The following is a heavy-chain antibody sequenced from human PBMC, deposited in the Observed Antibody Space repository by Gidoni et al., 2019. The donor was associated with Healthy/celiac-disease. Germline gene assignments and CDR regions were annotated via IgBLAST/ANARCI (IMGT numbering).Heavy chain of an antibody. D-gene: IGHD2-2*01. V-gene: IGHV3-23*01. Sequence: EVQLLESGGGLVQPGGSLRLSSAASGFTFSSYAMSWVRQAPGKGLECVSAISGSGGSTYYADSVKGRFTISRDNSKNTLYLQMNSLRAEDTAVYYCAKVGIVVVPAAIIWGQGTLVTVSS. CDR2: ISGSGGST. CDR3: AKVGIVVVPAAII. CDR1: GFTFSSYA. J-gene: IGHJ4*02.